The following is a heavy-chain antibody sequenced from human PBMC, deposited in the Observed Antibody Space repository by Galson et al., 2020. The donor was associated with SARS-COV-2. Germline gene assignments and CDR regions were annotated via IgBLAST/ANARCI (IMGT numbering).Heavy chain of an antibody. CDR1: GFSFSNYW. J-gene: IGHJ4*02. CDR2: IKQDGSEI. D-gene: IGHD5-18*01. Sequence: GESLKISCAGSGFSFSNYWMSWIRQAPGKGLEWVAQIKQDGSEIYYVDSVKGRFTSSRDNAKNSLYLQMSSLRAEDTAVYYCARWASGDTGNNYWGQGTLVTVSS. V-gene: IGHV3-7*01. CDR3: ARWASGDTGNNY.